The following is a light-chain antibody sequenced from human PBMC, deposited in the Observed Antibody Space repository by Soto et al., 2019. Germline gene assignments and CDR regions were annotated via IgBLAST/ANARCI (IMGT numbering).Light chain of an antibody. CDR2: EGS. Sequence: QSALTQPASVSGSPGQSITISCTGTSSDVGSYNLVSWYQQHPGKAPKLMIYEGSKRPSGVSNRFSGSKSDNTASLTISGLPAEDEADYYCCSYAGSSPVVFGGGTKVTVL. J-gene: IGLJ2*01. CDR3: CSYAGSSPVV. CDR1: SSDVGSYNL. V-gene: IGLV2-23*01.